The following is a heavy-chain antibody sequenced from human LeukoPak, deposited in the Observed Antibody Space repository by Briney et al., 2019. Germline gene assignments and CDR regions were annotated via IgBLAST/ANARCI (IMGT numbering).Heavy chain of an antibody. J-gene: IGHJ4*02. CDR2: ISHDGSKT. Sequence: GGSLRLSCAASGFTFSSYGMHWVRQAPGKGLEWVAIISHDGSKTYYADSVKGRFTISRDNSKNTLYLQMNSLGAEDTAVYYCAKDRTGVVIDYWGQGTLVTVSS. CDR3: AKDRTGVVIDY. D-gene: IGHD2-21*01. V-gene: IGHV3-30*18. CDR1: GFTFSSYG.